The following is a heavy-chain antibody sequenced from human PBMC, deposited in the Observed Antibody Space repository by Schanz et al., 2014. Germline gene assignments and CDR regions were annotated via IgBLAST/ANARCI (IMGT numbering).Heavy chain of an antibody. Sequence: QVQLVQSGAEVKKPGASVKVSCKASGYTFTSYYMHWVRQAPGQGLEWMGIINPSGGSTSYAQKFQGRVTMTRDTSTSTVYMELSSLRSDDTAMYYCGTEKRMESGTWAKAFDIWGQGTWVTVSS. CDR2: INPSGGST. D-gene: IGHD3-3*01. J-gene: IGHJ3*02. CDR3: GTEKRMESGTWAKAFDI. V-gene: IGHV1-46*01. CDR1: GYTFTSYY.